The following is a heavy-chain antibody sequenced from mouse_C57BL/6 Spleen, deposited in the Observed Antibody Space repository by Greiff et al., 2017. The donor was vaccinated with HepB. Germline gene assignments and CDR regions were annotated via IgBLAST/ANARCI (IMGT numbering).Heavy chain of an antibody. CDR1: GYTFTSYG. J-gene: IGHJ1*03. D-gene: IGHD2-1*01. CDR2: IYPRSGNT. CDR3: AIYGNYDWYFDV. Sequence: QVQLQQSGAELARPGASVKLSCKASGYTFTSYGISWVKQRTGQGLEWIGEIYPRSGNTYSNEKFKGKAELTADKSSSTAYMELRSLTSEDSAVYFCAIYGNYDWYFDVWGTGTTVTVSS. V-gene: IGHV1-81*01.